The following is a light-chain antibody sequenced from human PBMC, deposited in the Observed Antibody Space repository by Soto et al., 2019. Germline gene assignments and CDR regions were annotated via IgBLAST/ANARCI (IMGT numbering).Light chain of an antibody. V-gene: IGKV3-20*01. CDR2: GAS. J-gene: IGKJ1*01. Sequence: EIVMTQSPVTLSVSPGERATLSCRASQSVNSNLAWYKQKPGQAPGLLIYGASNRATGIPDRFSGSGSGTDFTLTISRLEPEDFAVYYCQQYGSSGTFGQGTKVDIK. CDR1: QSVNSN. CDR3: QQYGSSGT.